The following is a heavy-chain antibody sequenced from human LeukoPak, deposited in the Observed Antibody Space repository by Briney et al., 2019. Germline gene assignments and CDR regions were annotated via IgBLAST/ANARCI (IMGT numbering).Heavy chain of an antibody. V-gene: IGHV1-69*05. CDR3: ARGAGYDFWSGYNWFDP. CDR2: IIPIFGTA. Sequence: SVKVSCKASGGTFSSYAISWVRQAPGQGLEWMGGIIPIFGTANYAQKFQGRVTITTDESTSTAYMELSSLRSEDTAVYYCARGAGYDFWSGYNWFDPWGQGTLVTVSS. D-gene: IGHD3-3*01. J-gene: IGHJ5*02. CDR1: GGTFSSYA.